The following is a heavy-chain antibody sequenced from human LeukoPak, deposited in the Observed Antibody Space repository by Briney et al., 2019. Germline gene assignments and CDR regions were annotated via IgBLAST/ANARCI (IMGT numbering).Heavy chain of an antibody. J-gene: IGHJ4*02. D-gene: IGHD5-12*01. CDR1: GFSFSSYA. CDR2: ISGSGSTA. V-gene: IGHV3-23*01. Sequence: GGSLRLSCAASGFSFSSYALSWVRRAPGKGPEWVSGISGSGSTAVYTDSVRGRFTVSRDNSKNTLYLQMNSLRAEDTAVYYCARATRGYDYRYFDYWGQGTLVTVSS. CDR3: ARATRGYDYRYFDY.